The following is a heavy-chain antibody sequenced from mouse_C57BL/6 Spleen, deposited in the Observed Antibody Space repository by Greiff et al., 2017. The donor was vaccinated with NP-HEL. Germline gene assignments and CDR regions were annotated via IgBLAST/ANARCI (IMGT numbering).Heavy chain of an antibody. J-gene: IGHJ3*01. CDR2: IDPSDSYT. CDR1: GYTFTSYW. V-gene: IGHV1-59*01. Sequence: QVQLQQPGAELVRPGTSVKLSCKASGYTFTSYWMHWVKQRPGQGLEWIGVIDPSDSYTNYNQKFKGKATLTVDTSSSTAYMQLSSLTSEDSAVYYCARIWEGFAYWGQGTLVTVSA. CDR3: ARIWEGFAY. D-gene: IGHD4-1*01.